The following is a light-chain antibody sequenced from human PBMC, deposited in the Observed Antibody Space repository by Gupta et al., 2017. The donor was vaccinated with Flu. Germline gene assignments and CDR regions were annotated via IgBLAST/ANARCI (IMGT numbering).Light chain of an antibody. Sequence: QSVLTQPPSVSGAPGQRVTISCTGRSSNIGAYYDVHWYPQLPGTAPKLLIYGNNNRPSGVPDRFSGSKSGTSASLAITGLQAEDEADYYCQSYDSSLSAPYVFGTGTKVTVL. CDR3: QSYDSSLSAPYV. CDR1: SSNIGAYYD. V-gene: IGLV1-40*01. J-gene: IGLJ1*01. CDR2: GNN.